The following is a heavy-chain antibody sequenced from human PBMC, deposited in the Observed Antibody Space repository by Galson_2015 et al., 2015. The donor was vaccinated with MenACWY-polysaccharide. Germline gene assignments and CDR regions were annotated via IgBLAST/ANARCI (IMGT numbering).Heavy chain of an antibody. CDR1: GYTFTSYD. CDR3: ARDSGGSSFGWRTFDF. J-gene: IGHJ4*02. V-gene: IGHV1-8*01. CDR2: MNPNSGNT. D-gene: IGHD2-15*01. Sequence: SVKVSCKASGYTFTSYDINWVRQATGQRLEWMGWMNPNSGNTGYAQKFQGRVTMTRNTSISTAYMELSSLTSEDTAVYYCARDSGGSSFGWRTFDFWGQGTPVIVSS.